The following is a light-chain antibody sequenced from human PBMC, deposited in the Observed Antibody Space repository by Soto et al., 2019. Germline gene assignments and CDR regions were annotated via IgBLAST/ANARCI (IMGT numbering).Light chain of an antibody. V-gene: IGKV3-20*01. CDR2: GTS. J-gene: IGKJ4*01. Sequence: EVLLKQSPGTLSLSSVERATLSCRASQSVRSSYLAWYQQKPGQAPRLLMYGTSSRATGIPDRFSGSGSGTDFTLTISRLEPEDFAVYYCQQYGSSLNFGGGTKVDIK. CDR1: QSVRSSY. CDR3: QQYGSSLN.